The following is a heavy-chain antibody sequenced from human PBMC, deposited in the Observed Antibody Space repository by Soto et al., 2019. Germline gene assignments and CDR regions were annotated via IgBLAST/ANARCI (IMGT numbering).Heavy chain of an antibody. CDR3: NRLRVYEAGWFDP. CDR2: IRSKAYGGTT. V-gene: IGHV3-49*04. CDR1: GFTFGDYA. D-gene: IGHD5-12*01. J-gene: IGHJ5*02. Sequence: GGSLRLSCTASGFTFGDYAMSWVRQAPGKGLEWVGFIRSKAYGGTTEYAASVKGRFTISRDDSKSIAYLQMNSLKTEDTAVYYSNRLRVYEAGWFDPWGQGTLVTVSS.